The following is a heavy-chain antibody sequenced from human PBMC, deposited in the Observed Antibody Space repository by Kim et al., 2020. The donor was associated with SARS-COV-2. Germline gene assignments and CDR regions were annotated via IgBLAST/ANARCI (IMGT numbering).Heavy chain of an antibody. D-gene: IGHD2-21*02. CDR3: ARGAYCGGDCYSEYFDR. V-gene: IGHV3-21*01. CDR2: ISSSSSYI. Sequence: GGSLRLSCAASGFTFSSYSMNWVRQAPGKGLEWVSSISSSSSYIYYADSVKGRFTISRDNAKNSLYLQMNSLRAEDTAVYYCARGAYCGGDCYSEYFDRWGRGTLVTVSS. CDR1: GFTFSSYS. J-gene: IGHJ2*01.